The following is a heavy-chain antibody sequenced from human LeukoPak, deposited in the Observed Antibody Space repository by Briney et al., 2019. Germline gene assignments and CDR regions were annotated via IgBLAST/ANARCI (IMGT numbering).Heavy chain of an antibody. CDR1: GFTFRSYD. CDR3: AKNSGTDAFDI. D-gene: IGHD1-26*01. CDR2: ISGSGGST. Sequence: GGSLRLSCAASGFTFRSYDMSWVRQAPGKGLEWVSVISGSGGSTYYADSVKGRFTMSRDNSKSTLFLQMNSLRAEDTAVYYCAKNSGTDAFDIWGQGTMVTVSS. J-gene: IGHJ3*02. V-gene: IGHV3-23*01.